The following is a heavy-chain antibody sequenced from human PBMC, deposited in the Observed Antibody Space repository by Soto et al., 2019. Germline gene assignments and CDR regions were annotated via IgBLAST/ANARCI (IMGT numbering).Heavy chain of an antibody. Sequence: GGSLRLSCAASGFTVSSNYMSWVRQAPGKGLEWVSVIYSGGSTYYADSVKGRFTISRHNSKNTLYLQMNSLRAEDTAVYYCARHSYGYYYYYGMDVWGQGTTVTVSS. CDR2: IYSGGST. V-gene: IGHV3-53*04. CDR1: GFTVSSNY. CDR3: ARHSYGYYYYYGMDV. D-gene: IGHD5-18*01. J-gene: IGHJ6*02.